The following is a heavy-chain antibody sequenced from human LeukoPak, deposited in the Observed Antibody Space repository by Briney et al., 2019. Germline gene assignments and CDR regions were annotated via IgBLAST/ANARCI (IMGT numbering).Heavy chain of an antibody. V-gene: IGHV3-23*01. D-gene: IGHD5-12*01. Sequence: GGSLRLSCAASGFTFSSYAMSWVRQALGKGLEWVSAISGSGGSTYYADSVKGRFTISRDNSKNTLYLLMNSLRAEDTAVYYCAKTYSGYPWSYFDYWGQGTLVTVSS. CDR3: AKTYSGYPWSYFDY. CDR1: GFTFSSYA. J-gene: IGHJ4*02. CDR2: ISGSGGST.